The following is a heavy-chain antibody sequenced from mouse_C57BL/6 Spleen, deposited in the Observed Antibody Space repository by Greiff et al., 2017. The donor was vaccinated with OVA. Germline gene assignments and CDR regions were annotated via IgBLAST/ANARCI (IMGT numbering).Heavy chain of an antibody. Sequence: VQLQESGAELARPGASVKLSCKASGYTFTSYGIRWVKQRPGQGLEWIGEIDPSDSYTNYNQKFKGKSTLTVDKSSSTAYMQLSSLTSEDSAVYYCARQGEYHYFDYWGQGTTLTVSS. CDR1: GYTFTSYG. J-gene: IGHJ2*01. CDR3: ARQGEYHYFDY. CDR2: IDPSDSYT. D-gene: IGHD5-1*01. V-gene: IGHV1-69*01.